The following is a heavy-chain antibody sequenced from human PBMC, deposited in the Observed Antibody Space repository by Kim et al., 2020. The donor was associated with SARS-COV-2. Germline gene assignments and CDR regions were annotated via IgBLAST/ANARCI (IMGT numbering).Heavy chain of an antibody. J-gene: IGHJ4*02. D-gene: IGHD2-15*01. Sequence: ASVKVSCKASGYTFTSYYMHWLRQAPGQGLEWMGIINPTGGSTSYAQKFQGRVTMTRDTSTNTVYMELSSLRSEDTAVYYRARGYHCSGDSCSSTYYFDYWGQGTLVTVSS. CDR1: GYTFTSYY. CDR2: INPTGGST. CDR3: ARGYHCSGDSCSSTYYFDY. V-gene: IGHV1-46*01.